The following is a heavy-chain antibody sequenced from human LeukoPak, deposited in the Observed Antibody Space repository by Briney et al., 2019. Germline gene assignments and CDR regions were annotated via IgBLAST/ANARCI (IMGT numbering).Heavy chain of an antibody. J-gene: IGHJ5*02. CDR2: IIPILGIA. CDR3: AREGSITMVRGVIGWFDP. V-gene: IGHV1-69*04. CDR1: GGTFSSYA. Sequence: GASVKVSCKASGGTFSSYAISWVRQAPGQGLEWMGRIIPILGIANYAQKFQGRVTITADKSTSTAYMELSSLRSEDTAVYYFAREGSITMVRGVIGWFDPWGQGTLVTVSS. D-gene: IGHD3-10*01.